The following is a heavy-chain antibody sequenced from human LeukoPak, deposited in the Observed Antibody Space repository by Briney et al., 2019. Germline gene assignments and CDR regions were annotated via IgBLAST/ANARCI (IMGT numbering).Heavy chain of an antibody. V-gene: IGHV3-30-3*01. CDR1: GFTFSSYV. CDR2: ISYDGSNK. CDR3: ARDLRLFGPPDDY. D-gene: IGHD3-10*01. J-gene: IGHJ4*02. Sequence: GESLKISCAVSGFTFSSYVMNWVRQAPDKGLEWVAVISYDGSNKYYADSVKGRFTISRDNSKNTLYLQMNSLRVEDTAVYYCARDLRLFGPPDDYWGQGTLVTVSS.